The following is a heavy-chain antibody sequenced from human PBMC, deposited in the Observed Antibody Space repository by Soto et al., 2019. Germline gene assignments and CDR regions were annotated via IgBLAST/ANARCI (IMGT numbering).Heavy chain of an antibody. CDR2: IYYSGST. V-gene: IGHV4-59*01. J-gene: IGHJ4*02. D-gene: IGHD3-22*01. CDR1: GGSISSYY. Sequence: PSETLSLTCTVSGGSISSYYWSWIRQPPGKGLEWIGYIYYSGSTNYNPSLKSRVTISVDTSKNQFSLKLSSVTAADTAVYYCVGSNYDSSGSNYWGYYFDYWGQGTLVTVSS. CDR3: VGSNYDSSGSNYWGYYFDY.